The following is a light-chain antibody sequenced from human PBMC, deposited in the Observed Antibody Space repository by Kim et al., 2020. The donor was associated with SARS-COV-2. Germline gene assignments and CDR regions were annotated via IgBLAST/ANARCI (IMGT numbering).Light chain of an antibody. CDR3: RSYDSSTVV. Sequence: NFMLTQPHSVSESPGKTVTISCTRSSGSIASNYVQWYQQRPSSAPTTVIYEDNQRPSGVPDRFSGSIDSSSNSASLTISGLKTEDEADYYCRSYDSSTVVFGGGTQLTVL. J-gene: IGLJ2*01. CDR2: EDN. V-gene: IGLV6-57*03. CDR1: SGSIASNY.